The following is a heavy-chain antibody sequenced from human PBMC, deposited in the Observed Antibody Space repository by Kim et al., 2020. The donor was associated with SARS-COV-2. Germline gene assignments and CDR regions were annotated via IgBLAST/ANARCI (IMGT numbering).Heavy chain of an antibody. V-gene: IGHV4-59*01. J-gene: IGHJ6*03. Sequence: SETLSLTCTVSGDSISSYYWSWIRQPPGKGLEWIGYIHYSGSANYTNYNPSLKSRVTISLDTSKNQFSLKLSSVTAADTAGFYCARVKTDYYYYMDVWG. CDR1: GDSISSYY. CDR3: ARVKTDYYYYMDV. CDR2: IHYSGSANYT.